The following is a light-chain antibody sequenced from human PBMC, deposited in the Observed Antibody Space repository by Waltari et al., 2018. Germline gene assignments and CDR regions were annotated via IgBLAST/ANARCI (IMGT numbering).Light chain of an antibody. CDR3: QQSYSTPRT. CDR1: QSISSY. CDR2: AAS. J-gene: IGKJ1*01. Sequence: DIQMTQSPSCLSASVGDRVTITCRASQSISSYLNWYHQKPGKAPKLPIYAASSLQSGVPSRFSGSGSGTDFTLTISSLQPEDFATYYCQQSYSTPRTFGQGTKVEIK. V-gene: IGKV1-39*01.